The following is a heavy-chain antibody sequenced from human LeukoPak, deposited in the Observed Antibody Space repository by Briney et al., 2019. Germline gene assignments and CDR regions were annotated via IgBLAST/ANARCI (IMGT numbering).Heavy chain of an antibody. D-gene: IGHD5-18*01. CDR2: ISGSGGST. Sequence: ETLSLTCTVSGGSISSSSYYWGWVRQAPGKGLVWVSAISGSGGSTYYADSVKGRFTISRDNSKNTLYLQMNSLRAEDTAVYYCAKEIQLWLDYYYGMDVWGQGTTVTVSS. J-gene: IGHJ6*02. CDR1: GGSISSSSYY. CDR3: AKEIQLWLDYYYGMDV. V-gene: IGHV3-23*01.